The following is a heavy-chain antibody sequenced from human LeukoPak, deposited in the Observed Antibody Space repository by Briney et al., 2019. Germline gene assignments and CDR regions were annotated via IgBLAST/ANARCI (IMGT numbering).Heavy chain of an antibody. CDR1: GGSMRNYF. V-gene: IGHV4-59*01. D-gene: IGHD1-26*01. CDR3: ARGQYSGSCFDN. J-gene: IGHJ4*02. CDR2: IYYSGST. Sequence: PWETLPLTCTGAGGSMRNYFWSGIREPPGKGLEWIGYIYYSGSTNYNPSLKSRVTILVDTSKNQFSLKVSSVTAADTAVYYCARGQYSGSCFDNWGQGSLVTVSS.